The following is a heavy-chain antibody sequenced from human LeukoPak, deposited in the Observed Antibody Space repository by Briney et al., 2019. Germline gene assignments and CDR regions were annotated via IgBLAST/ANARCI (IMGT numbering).Heavy chain of an antibody. CDR3: ARRAGAYSHPYDY. CDR1: GFTVSSNS. CDR2: IYSDST. Sequence: GGSLRLSCTVSGFTVSSNSMSWVRQAPGKGLEWVSFIYSDSTHYSDSVKGRCTISRDNSKNTLYLQMNSLRAEDTAVYYCARRAGAYSHPYDYWGQGTLVTVSS. D-gene: IGHD4/OR15-4a*01. J-gene: IGHJ4*02. V-gene: IGHV3-53*01.